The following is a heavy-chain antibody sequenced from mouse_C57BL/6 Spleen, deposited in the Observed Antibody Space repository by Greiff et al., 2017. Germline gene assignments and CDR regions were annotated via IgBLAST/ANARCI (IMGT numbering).Heavy chain of an antibody. CDR2: IYPGDGDT. CDR3: ARVVYYAMDY. Sequence: QVQLKESGPELVKPGASVKISCTASGYAFSSSWMNWVKQRPGKGLEWIGRIYPGDGDTNYNGKFKGKATRTADKSSSTAYMQLSSLTSDDSAVYFCARVVYYAMDYWGQGTSVTVSS. V-gene: IGHV1-82*01. CDR1: GYAFSSSW. J-gene: IGHJ4*01.